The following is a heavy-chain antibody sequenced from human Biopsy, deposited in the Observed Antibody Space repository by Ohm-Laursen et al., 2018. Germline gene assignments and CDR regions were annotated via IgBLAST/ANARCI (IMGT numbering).Heavy chain of an antibody. CDR2: IYTIGDT. CDR3: AREDEGLLRALDL. CDR1: GAPMTGYF. V-gene: IGHV4-4*07. Sequence: TLSLTCTVSGAPMTGYFWTWVRQPAGKGLEWIGHIYTIGDTTYNPSLESRVTMSLDTSKNQFSLKMTSLTAADTAVYFCAREDEGLLRALDLWGQGTMVTVSS. J-gene: IGHJ3*01. D-gene: IGHD3-3*01.